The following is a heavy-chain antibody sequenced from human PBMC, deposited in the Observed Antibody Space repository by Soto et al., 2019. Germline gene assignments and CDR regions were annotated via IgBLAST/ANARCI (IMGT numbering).Heavy chain of an antibody. CDR3: ARGCSTYYDFWSGPKPYNWFDP. J-gene: IGHJ5*02. CDR1: GGSFSGYY. Sequence: ASETLSLTCAVYGGSFSGYYWSWIRQPPGKGLEWIGEINHSGSTNYNPSLKSRVTISVDTSKNQFSLKLSSVTAADTAVYYCARGCSTYYDFWSGPKPYNWFDPWGQGTLVTVSS. CDR2: INHSGST. D-gene: IGHD3-3*01. V-gene: IGHV4-34*01.